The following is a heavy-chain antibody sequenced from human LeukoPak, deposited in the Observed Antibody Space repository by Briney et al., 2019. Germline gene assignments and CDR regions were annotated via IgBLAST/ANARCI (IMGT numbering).Heavy chain of an antibody. CDR3: ARHSAESATNDAFDI. V-gene: IGHV4-34*01. Sequence: KTSETLSLTCAVYGGSFSGYYWSWIRQPPGKGLEWIGEINHSGSTNYNPSLKSRVTISVDTSKNQFSLKLSSVTAADTALYYCARHSAESATNDAFDIWGQGTVVTVSS. D-gene: IGHD1-26*01. J-gene: IGHJ3*02. CDR2: INHSGST. CDR1: GGSFSGYY.